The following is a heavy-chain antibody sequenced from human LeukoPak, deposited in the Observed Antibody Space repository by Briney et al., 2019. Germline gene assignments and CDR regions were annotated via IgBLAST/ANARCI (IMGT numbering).Heavy chain of an antibody. J-gene: IGHJ4*02. CDR3: ATSGPSYGAFGLFDH. CDR1: GLTFSSYA. CDR2: VSSSGGNA. V-gene: IGHV3-23*01. Sequence: GGSLRLSCTASGLTFSSYAMSWVRQAPGKGLEWVSAVSSSGGNAYYADSVKGRFTISRDDSKNSLYLQMNSPRAEDTAVYYCATSGPSYGAFGLFDHWGQGTLVTVSS. D-gene: IGHD5-18*01.